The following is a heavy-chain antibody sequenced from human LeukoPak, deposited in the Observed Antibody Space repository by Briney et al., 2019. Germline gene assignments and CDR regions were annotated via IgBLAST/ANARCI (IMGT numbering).Heavy chain of an antibody. CDR1: GFTFSSYW. CDR3: ARGPRYCSSTSCSRGFDY. V-gene: IGHV3-7*01. Sequence: GGSLRLSCAASGFTFSSYWMSWVRQAPGKGLEWVGNIKQDGSEKYYVDSVKGRFTISRDNAKNSLYLQMNSLRAEDTAVYYCARGPRYCSSTSCSRGFDYWGQGTLVTVSS. CDR2: IKQDGSEK. J-gene: IGHJ4*02. D-gene: IGHD2-2*01.